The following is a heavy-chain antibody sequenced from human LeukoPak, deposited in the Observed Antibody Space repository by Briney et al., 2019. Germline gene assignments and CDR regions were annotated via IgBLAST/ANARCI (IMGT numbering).Heavy chain of an antibody. J-gene: IGHJ4*02. V-gene: IGHV4-38-2*02. Sequence: SETLSLTCNVSGYSISSGYLWGWVRQAPGKGLEWIGSIYQRATVHYNPSLKSRVTISLDTSKNHFSLNLRSMQASDTAVYYCARAFCVGECFVLHIFFDSWGQGTLVTVSS. D-gene: IGHD2-21*01. CDR3: ARAFCVGECFVLHIFFDS. CDR2: IYQRATV. CDR1: GYSISSGYL.